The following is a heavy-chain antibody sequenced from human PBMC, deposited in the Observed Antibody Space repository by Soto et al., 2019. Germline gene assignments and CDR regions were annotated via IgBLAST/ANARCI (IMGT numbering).Heavy chain of an antibody. J-gene: IGHJ3*02. Sequence: PGGSLRLSCAASGFTFDDHYMSWIRQAPGKGLEWVAYISFTSSTIFYADSVKGRFTISRDNAKSSLFLEINRLRAEDTAVYYCAKWRIGAAGAFDIWGQGTMVTVSS. CDR2: ISFTSSTI. CDR1: GFTFDDHY. D-gene: IGHD3-10*01. V-gene: IGHV3-11*01. CDR3: AKWRIGAAGAFDI.